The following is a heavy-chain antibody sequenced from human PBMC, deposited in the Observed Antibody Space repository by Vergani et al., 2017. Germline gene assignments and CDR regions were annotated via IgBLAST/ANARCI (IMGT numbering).Heavy chain of an antibody. CDR2: INPSGGST. J-gene: IGHJ3*02. CDR3: ARGIDYYGSGRYAFDI. D-gene: IGHD3-10*01. CDR1: GYTFTSYY. V-gene: IGHV1-46*03. Sequence: QVPLVQSGAEVKKPGASVKVSCKASGYTFTSYYMHWVRQAPGQGLEWMGIINPSGGSTSYAQKFQGRVTMTRDTSTSTVYMELSSLRSEDTAVYYCARGIDYYGSGRYAFDIWGQGTMVTVSS.